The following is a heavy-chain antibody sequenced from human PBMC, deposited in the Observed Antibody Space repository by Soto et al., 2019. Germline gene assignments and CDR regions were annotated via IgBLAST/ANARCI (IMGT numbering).Heavy chain of an antibody. CDR2: INPTGGST. CDR1: GYTFINYY. V-gene: IGHV1-46*01. D-gene: IGHD2-8*02. J-gene: IGHJ4*02. CDR3: ARQLAAGDV. Sequence: QVQLVQSGAEVKKPGASVKVSCKASGYTFINYYIHWVRQAPGHGLEWMAIINPTGGSTTYAQKFQGRLTLTMDTSTTTVYMELTSLTSEDTAIYYCARQLAAGDVWGQGTLVTVSS.